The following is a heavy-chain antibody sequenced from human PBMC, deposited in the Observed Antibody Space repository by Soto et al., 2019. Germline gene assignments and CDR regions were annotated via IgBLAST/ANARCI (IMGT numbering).Heavy chain of an antibody. Sequence: LSLTFAVSGGSISSSNWWSWVRQPPGKGLEWIGEIYHSGSTDYNPSLKSRVTISVDKSKNQFSLKLSSVTAADTAVYYCATLWFGELSTYDAFDIWGQGTMVTVSS. J-gene: IGHJ3*02. D-gene: IGHD3-10*01. V-gene: IGHV4-4*02. CDR1: GGSISSSNW. CDR2: IYHSGST. CDR3: ATLWFGELSTYDAFDI.